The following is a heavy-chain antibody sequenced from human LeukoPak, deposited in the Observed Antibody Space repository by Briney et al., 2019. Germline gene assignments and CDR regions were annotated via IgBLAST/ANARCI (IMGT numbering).Heavy chain of an antibody. CDR1: GGSISSSNW. V-gene: IGHV4-4*02. CDR3: ASKGYYYYGMDV. Sequence: PSGTLSLTCAVSGGSISSSNWWSWVRQPPGKGLEWIGEIDHSGRTNYNPSLKSRVTISVDKSKNQISLKLSSVTAADTAVYYCASKGYYYYGMDVWGQGTTVTVSS. J-gene: IGHJ6*01. CDR2: IDHSGRT.